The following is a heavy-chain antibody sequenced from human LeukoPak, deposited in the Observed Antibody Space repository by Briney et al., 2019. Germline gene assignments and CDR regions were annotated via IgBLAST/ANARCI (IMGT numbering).Heavy chain of an antibody. CDR1: GFSFSGYG. V-gene: IGHV3-33*01. Sequence: PGGSLRLSCAASGFSFSGYGMHWVRQAPGKGLEWVAVIWHDGSNKYYADSVKGRFTISRDNSKNTLYLQMNSLRAEDTAVYYCAFNRVGATLFDYWGQGTLVTVSS. CDR2: IWHDGSNK. CDR3: AFNRVGATLFDY. D-gene: IGHD1-26*01. J-gene: IGHJ4*02.